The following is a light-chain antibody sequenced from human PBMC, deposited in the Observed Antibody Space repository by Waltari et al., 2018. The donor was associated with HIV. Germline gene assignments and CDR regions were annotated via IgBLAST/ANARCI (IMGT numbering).Light chain of an antibody. Sequence: QSVLTQPPSASGTPGQRVPISCSGGRSNIVDDTFYWYQQLPGTAPRLVIYSDSERPSGVPDRFSGSKSGTSASLAISGLQSEDEADYYCAAWDGNLNGRVFGGGTKLTVL. CDR2: SDS. CDR3: AAWDGNLNGRV. V-gene: IGLV1-44*01. CDR1: RSNIVDDT. J-gene: IGLJ3*02.